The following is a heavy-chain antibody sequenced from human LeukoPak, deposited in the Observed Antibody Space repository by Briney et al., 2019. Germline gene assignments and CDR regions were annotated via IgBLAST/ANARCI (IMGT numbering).Heavy chain of an antibody. CDR2: VHLDGRT. Sequence: PSETLSLTCGVSGGSVTSTNWWTWVRQPPGKGLEWIGEVHLDGRTNYNPSLKSRLTMSVDLSANLVSLKLTPVTAADTAVYYCAREGGFYRSLDYSGQGTLVTVSS. D-gene: IGHD3-3*01. V-gene: IGHV4-4*02. J-gene: IGHJ4*02. CDR1: GGSVTSTNW. CDR3: AREGGFYRSLDY.